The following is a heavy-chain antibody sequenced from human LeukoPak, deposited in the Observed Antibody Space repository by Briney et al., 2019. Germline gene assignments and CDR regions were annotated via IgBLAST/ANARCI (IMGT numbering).Heavy chain of an antibody. Sequence: GGSLRLSCAASGFTVSSNYMSWVRQAPGKGLEWVSVIYSGGSTYYSDSVKGGFTISRDNSKNTLYLQMKSLRAEDTAVYYCAGFTGYDFAFSFWVQATMLTVSS. V-gene: IGHV3-53*01. J-gene: IGHJ3*01. CDR3: AGFTGYDFAFSF. CDR1: GFTVSSNY. D-gene: IGHD5-12*01. CDR2: IYSGGST.